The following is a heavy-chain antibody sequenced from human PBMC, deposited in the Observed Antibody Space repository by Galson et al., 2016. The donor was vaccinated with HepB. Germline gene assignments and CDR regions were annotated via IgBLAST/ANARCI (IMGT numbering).Heavy chain of an antibody. V-gene: IGHV3-33*01. J-gene: IGHJ4*02. CDR3: ARAPVTSTTCCYYFDY. CDR1: GFTFSDFG. Sequence: SLRLSCAASGFTFSDFGMHWVRQAPGKGLEWVALIWYDGSNKHYADSVKGRFTIPRDNSKNTLYLQMNSLRAEDTAVYYCARAPVTSTTCCYYFDYWGQGTLVTVSS. CDR2: IWYDGSNK. D-gene: IGHD2-2*01.